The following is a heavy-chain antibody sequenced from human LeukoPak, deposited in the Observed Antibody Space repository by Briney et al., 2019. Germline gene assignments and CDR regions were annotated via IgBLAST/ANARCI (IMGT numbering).Heavy chain of an antibody. Sequence: SETLSLTCTVSGASISNYYWSWIRQPPGKGLECIGYVSYSGRTNHNPSLKSRVTISEDTSKNQFSLKLSSVTAADTAIYYCASTDYGDYLLNYWGQGTLVTVSS. D-gene: IGHD4-17*01. CDR1: GASISNYY. CDR2: VSYSGRT. CDR3: ASTDYGDYLLNY. J-gene: IGHJ4*02. V-gene: IGHV4-59*01.